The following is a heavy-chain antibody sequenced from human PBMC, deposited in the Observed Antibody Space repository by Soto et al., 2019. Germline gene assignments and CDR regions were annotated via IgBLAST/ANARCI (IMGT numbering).Heavy chain of an antibody. Sequence: SETMSLTCSVAGGSISSYGWSWIRQPPGKGLEWIGYIYYSGSTNYNPSLKSRVTISVDTSKNQFSLKLSSVTAADTAVYYCARGAHYYDSSGYPDYWGQGTLVTVSS. D-gene: IGHD3-22*01. J-gene: IGHJ4*02. CDR2: IYYSGST. V-gene: IGHV4-59*01. CDR3: ARGAHYYDSSGYPDY. CDR1: GGSISSYG.